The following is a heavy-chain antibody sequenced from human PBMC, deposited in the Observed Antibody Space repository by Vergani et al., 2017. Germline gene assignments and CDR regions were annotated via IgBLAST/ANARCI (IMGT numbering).Heavy chain of an antibody. CDR2: MNPDDGDT. CDR1: GDTFSDYY. CDR3: ARDDARDQLLRWGMDV. D-gene: IGHD2-2*01. J-gene: IGHJ6*02. Sequence: QVQLVQSGAELKKPGASVRVSCKASGDTFSDYYIHWVRQAPGQGPEWLGWMNPDDGDTMYAEKFKGRVTMTRVTSLSTGYMDLTRLTSDDTAVYYCARDDARDQLLRWGMDVWVQGTTVTVSS. V-gene: IGHV1-2*02.